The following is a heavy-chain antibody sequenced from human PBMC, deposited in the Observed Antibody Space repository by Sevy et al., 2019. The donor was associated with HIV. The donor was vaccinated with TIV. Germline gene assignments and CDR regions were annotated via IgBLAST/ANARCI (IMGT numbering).Heavy chain of an antibody. J-gene: IGHJ4*02. CDR2: FDPEDGEI. Sequence: ASVKVSCKISGYRLSELSMHWVRQAPGKGLEWMGRFDPEDGEIIYAQKFQGRVTVTEDTSTDTAYMELSRLRSEDMAVYYCATGREYYDENSGYFDYWGPGTLVTVSS. D-gene: IGHD3-22*01. V-gene: IGHV1-24*01. CDR1: GYRLSELS. CDR3: ATGREYYDENSGYFDY.